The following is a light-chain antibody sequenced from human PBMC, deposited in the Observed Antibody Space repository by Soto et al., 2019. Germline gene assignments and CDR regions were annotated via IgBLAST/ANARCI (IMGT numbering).Light chain of an antibody. Sequence: QSALTQPASVSGSPGQSITISCTGTSSDVGGYNYVSWYQQHPGKAPKLMIYEVSNRPSGVSNRLSGSKSGNTASLSISGLQAEDEADYYCSSYTSSIVVFGGGTQLTVL. CDR2: EVS. CDR3: SSYTSSIVV. J-gene: IGLJ2*01. V-gene: IGLV2-14*01. CDR1: SSDVGGYNY.